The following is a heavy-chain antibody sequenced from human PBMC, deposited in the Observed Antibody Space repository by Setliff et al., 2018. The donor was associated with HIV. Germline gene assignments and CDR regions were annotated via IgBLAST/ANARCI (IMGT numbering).Heavy chain of an antibody. CDR2: IYYSGST. J-gene: IGHJ4*02. CDR1: GGSISSYY. V-gene: IGHV4-59*12. D-gene: IGHD6-13*01. CDR3: AREVTAPYSSSWYFGLDY. Sequence: SETLSLTCTVSGGSISSYYWSWIRQPPGKGLEWIGYIYYSGSTNYNPSLKSRVTISVDTSKNQFSLRLTSVTAADTAMYHCAREVTAPYSSSWYFGLDYWGQGALVTVSS.